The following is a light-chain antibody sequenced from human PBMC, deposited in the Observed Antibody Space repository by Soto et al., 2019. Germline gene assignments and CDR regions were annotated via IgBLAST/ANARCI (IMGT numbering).Light chain of an antibody. Sequence: EIVLTQSPGTRSLSPGERATLSCXXSQSVSSSFLAWYQQKPGQAPRVVIYGASNRATGIPDRFSGSGSGTDFTLTISRLEPEDFAVYYCQQYVTSPWAFGQGTKVDIK. CDR1: QSVSSSF. CDR2: GAS. CDR3: QQYVTSPWA. V-gene: IGKV3-20*01. J-gene: IGKJ1*01.